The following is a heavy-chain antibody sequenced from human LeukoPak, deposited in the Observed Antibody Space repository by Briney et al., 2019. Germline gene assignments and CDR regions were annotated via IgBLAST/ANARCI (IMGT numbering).Heavy chain of an antibody. J-gene: IGHJ4*02. Sequence: GGSLRLSCAASGFAFSTFAMVWVRQPPGKGLEWVSSIFPSGGEIHYADSVRGRFTISRDNSKSTLSLQMNSLRAEDTAIYYCATYRQVLLPFESWGQGTLVTVSS. D-gene: IGHD2-8*02. CDR1: GFAFSTFA. CDR2: IFPSGGEI. CDR3: ATYRQVLLPFES. V-gene: IGHV3-23*01.